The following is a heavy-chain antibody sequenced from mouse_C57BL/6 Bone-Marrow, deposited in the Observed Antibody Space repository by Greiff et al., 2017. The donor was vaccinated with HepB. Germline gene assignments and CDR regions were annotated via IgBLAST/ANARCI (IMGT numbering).Heavy chain of an antibody. J-gene: IGHJ1*03. V-gene: IGHV14-3*01. CDR3: ARYRNYVWYFDV. CDR2: IDPANGNT. D-gene: IGHD2-5*01. CDR1: GFNIKNTY. Sequence: EVQLQQSVAELVRPGASVKLSCTASGFNIKNTYMHWVKQRPEQGLEWIGRIDPANGNTKYAPKFQGKATITADTSSNTSYLHLTSLTSEATAIYYCARYRNYVWYFDVWGTGTTVTVSS.